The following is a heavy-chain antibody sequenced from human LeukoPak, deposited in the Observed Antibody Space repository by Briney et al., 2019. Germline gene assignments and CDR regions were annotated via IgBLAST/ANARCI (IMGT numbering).Heavy chain of an antibody. Sequence: ASVKVSCKVSGYTLTELSMHWVRQAPGKGLEWMGGFDPEDGETIYAQKFQGRVTMTEDTSTDTAYMELSSLRSEDTAVYYCATVFRDAQLPLHWFDPWGQGTLVTVSS. CDR3: ATVFRDAQLPLHWFDP. V-gene: IGHV1-24*01. CDR2: FDPEDGET. CDR1: GYTLTELS. J-gene: IGHJ5*02. D-gene: IGHD2-2*01.